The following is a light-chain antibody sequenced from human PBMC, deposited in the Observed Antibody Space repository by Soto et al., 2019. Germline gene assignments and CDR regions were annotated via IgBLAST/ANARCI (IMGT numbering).Light chain of an antibody. Sequence: EIVLTQSPGTLSLSPGEGATSSSRASQSFGGPSLAWNQQNPGQAPRLLIYAASSRATGIPDRFSGSGSGTDFSLTISRLEPEDFAVYYCQQYGNSPPVTFGGGTMVENK. CDR2: AAS. J-gene: IGKJ4*01. V-gene: IGKV3-20*01. CDR1: QSFGGPS. CDR3: QQYGNSPPVT.